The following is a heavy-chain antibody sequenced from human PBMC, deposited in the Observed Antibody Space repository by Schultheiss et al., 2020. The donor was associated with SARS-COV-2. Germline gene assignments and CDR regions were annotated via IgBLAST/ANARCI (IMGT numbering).Heavy chain of an antibody. J-gene: IGHJ5*02. CDR2: IYYSGST. Sequence: GSLRLSCTVSGGSISSYYWSWIRQPPGKGLEWIGYIYYSGSTNYNPSLKSRVTISVDTSKNQFSLKLSSVTAADTAVYYCARVEMIAWFDPWGQGTLVTVSS. CDR3: ARVEMIAWFDP. D-gene: IGHD2-21*01. CDR1: GGSISSYY. V-gene: IGHV4-59*12.